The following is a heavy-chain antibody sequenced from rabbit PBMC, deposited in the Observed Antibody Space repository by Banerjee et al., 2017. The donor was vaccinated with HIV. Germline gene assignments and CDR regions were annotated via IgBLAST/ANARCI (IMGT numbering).Heavy chain of an antibody. V-gene: IGHV1S45*01. D-gene: IGHD6-1*01. J-gene: IGHJ3*01. CDR2: IYTGSGST. CDR1: GFTLSTYW. CDR3: ARGGDSGDGYAKF. Sequence: EESGGDLVKPEGSLTLTCTASGFTLSTYWICWVRQAPGKGLEWIACIYTGSGSTYYASWAKGRFTISKTSSTTVTLQMTSLTAADTATYFCARGGDSGDGYAKFWGQGTLVTVS.